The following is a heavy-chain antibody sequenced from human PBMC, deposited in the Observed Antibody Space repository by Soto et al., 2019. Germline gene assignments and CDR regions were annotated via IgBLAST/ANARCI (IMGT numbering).Heavy chain of an antibody. V-gene: IGHV1-18*04. D-gene: IGHD3-3*01. CDR2: ISTHNGNT. J-gene: IGHJ3*01. CDR1: VFTSSG. Sequence: ASVKVSCKASVFTSSGISWVRQAPGQRLEWMGWISTHNGNTIYAQRFQGRVIMTMDTSTTTVYMELRSLRPDDTAVYLCAREGILGLFDAYDLWGQGTMVT. CDR3: AREGILGLFDAYDL.